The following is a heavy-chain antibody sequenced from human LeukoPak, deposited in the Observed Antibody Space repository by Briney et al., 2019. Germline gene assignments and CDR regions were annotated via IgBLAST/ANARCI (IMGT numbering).Heavy chain of an antibody. J-gene: IGHJ4*02. D-gene: IGHD4-23*01. CDR2: IIHTGST. Sequence: PSETLSLTCAVSGASFIGYYWSWILQSPGKGLEWIGEIIHTGSTNYNPSLKSRVTISIDTSKTQLSLKLSSVTAADTAVYYCAREGGGNSYWGQGTLVTVST. CDR1: GASFIGYY. V-gene: IGHV4-34*12. CDR3: AREGGGNSY.